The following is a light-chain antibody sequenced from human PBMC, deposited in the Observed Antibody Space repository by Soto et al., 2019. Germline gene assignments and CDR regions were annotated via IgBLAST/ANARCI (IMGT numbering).Light chain of an antibody. CDR3: QLYGSSKEFT. V-gene: IGKV3-20*01. J-gene: IGKJ3*01. CDR1: QSVSSSY. CDR2: GAS. Sequence: EIVLTQSPGTLSLSPGERATLSCRASQSVSSSYLAWYQQKPGQAPRLLIYGASSRATGIPDRFSGSGSGTDFTLTISRLEPEDFAVYSCQLYGSSKEFTFGPGTKVDIK.